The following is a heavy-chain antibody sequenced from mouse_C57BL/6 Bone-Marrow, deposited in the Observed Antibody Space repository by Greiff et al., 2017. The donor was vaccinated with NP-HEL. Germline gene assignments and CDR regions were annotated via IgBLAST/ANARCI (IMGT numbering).Heavy chain of an antibody. J-gene: IGHJ3*01. CDR2: ISSGSSTI. Sequence: EVKLVESGGGLVKPGGSLKLSCAASGFTFSDYGMHWVRQAPEKGLEWVAYISSGSSTIYYADTVTGRFTISRDNAKNTLFLKMTSLRSEDTAMYYCARPVTTGGFAYWGQGTLVTVSA. CDR1: GFTFSDYG. D-gene: IGHD1-1*01. CDR3: ARPVTTGGFAY. V-gene: IGHV5-17*01.